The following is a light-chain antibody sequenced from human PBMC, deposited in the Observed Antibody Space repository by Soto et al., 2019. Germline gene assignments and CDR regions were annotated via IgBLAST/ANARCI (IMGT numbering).Light chain of an antibody. Sequence: DIQMTPSPSSVSASVGDRVTITCRASQGISSWLAWYQQKQGKAPKLQIYAASSLQSGVPSRFSGSGSATDFTLTISGLQPADFATYYFQQANSFPFTFGPGTKVAIQ. J-gene: IGKJ3*01. CDR3: QQANSFPFT. CDR1: QGISSW. CDR2: AAS. V-gene: IGKV1-12*01.